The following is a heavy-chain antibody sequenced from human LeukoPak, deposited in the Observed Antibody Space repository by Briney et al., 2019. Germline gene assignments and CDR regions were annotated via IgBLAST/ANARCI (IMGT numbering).Heavy chain of an antibody. CDR1: GYTFTSYD. D-gene: IGHD3-16*02. CDR3: ARLGELSSDDY. CDR2: MNPNRGNT. J-gene: IGHJ4*02. V-gene: IGHV1-8*03. Sequence: ASVKVSCKASGYTFTSYDINWVRQATGQGPEWMGWMNPNRGNTGYAQKFRGRVSITRNTSISTAYMELSSLISEDTAVYYCARLGELSSDDYWGQGTPVTVSS.